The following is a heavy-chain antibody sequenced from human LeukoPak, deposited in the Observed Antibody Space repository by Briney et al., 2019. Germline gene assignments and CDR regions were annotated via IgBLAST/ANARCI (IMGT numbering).Heavy chain of an antibody. CDR1: GGSISSSSYY. Sequence: PSETLSLTCTVSGGSISSSSYYWGWIRQPPGKGLEWIGSIYYSGSTYYNPSLKSRVTISVDTSKNQFSLKLSSVTAADTAVYYCAREHLAGAVAATGAFDIWGQGTMVTVSS. V-gene: IGHV4-39*07. J-gene: IGHJ3*02. D-gene: IGHD6-19*01. CDR3: AREHLAGAVAATGAFDI. CDR2: IYYSGST.